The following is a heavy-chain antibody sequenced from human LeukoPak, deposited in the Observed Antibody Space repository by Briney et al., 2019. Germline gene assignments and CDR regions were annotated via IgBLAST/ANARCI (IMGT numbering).Heavy chain of an antibody. D-gene: IGHD6-19*01. CDR2: IYYSGST. J-gene: IGHJ4*02. CDR3: ARSVAGTGAFDY. V-gene: IGHV4-59*01. Sequence: SETLSLTCTVSGGSISSYYCSWIRQPPGKGLEWIGYIYYSGSTNYNPSLKSRVTISVDTSKNQFSLKLSSVTAADTAVYYCARSVAGTGAFDYWGQGTLVTVSS. CDR1: GGSISSYY.